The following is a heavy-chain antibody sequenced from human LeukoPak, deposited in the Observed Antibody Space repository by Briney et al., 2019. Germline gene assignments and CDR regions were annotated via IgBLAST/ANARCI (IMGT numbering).Heavy chain of an antibody. CDR2: IYYSGST. Sequence: SQTLSLTCTVSGGSISSGGYYWSWIRQPPGKGLEWIGYIYYSGSTYYNPSLKSRVTISVDTSKNQFSLKLSSVTAADTAVYYCARVRGSGSYYPYYFDYWGQGTLVTVSS. J-gene: IGHJ4*02. V-gene: IGHV4-31*03. CDR1: GGSISSGGYY. D-gene: IGHD3-10*01. CDR3: ARVRGSGSYYPYYFDY.